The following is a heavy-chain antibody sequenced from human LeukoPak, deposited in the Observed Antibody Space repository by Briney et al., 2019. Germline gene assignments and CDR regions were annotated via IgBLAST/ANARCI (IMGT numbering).Heavy chain of an antibody. CDR3: ARLDYYDSSGYYPHDAFDI. V-gene: IGHV1-46*01. D-gene: IGHD3-22*01. J-gene: IGHJ3*02. Sequence: ASVKVSCKASGYSFTSYNMHWVRQAPGQGLEWMGIINPSGGSTSYAQKFQGRVTMTRDTSTSTVYMELSSLRSEDTAVYYCARLDYYDSSGYYPHDAFDIWGQGTMVTVSS. CDR1: GYSFTSYN. CDR2: INPSGGST.